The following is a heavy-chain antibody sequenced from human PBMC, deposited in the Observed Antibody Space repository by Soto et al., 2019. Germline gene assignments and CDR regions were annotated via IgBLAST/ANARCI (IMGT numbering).Heavy chain of an antibody. D-gene: IGHD3-9*01. CDR3: AAELTSDAFDF. CDR2: INGGGSHI. Sequence: PGGSLRLSCVASGFTFNSHVLNWVRQAPGKGLEWVSSINGGGSHIYYADSLKGRFTTSRDNARNSVYLQMNSLRAEDTAVYYCAAELTSDAFDFWGPGTVVTVS. J-gene: IGHJ3*01. V-gene: IGHV3-21*06. CDR1: GFTFNSHV.